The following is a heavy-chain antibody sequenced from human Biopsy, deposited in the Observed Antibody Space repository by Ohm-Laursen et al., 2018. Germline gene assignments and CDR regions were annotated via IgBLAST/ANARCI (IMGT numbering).Heavy chain of an antibody. CDR3: ARGSGYFKLDV. J-gene: IGHJ6*02. D-gene: IGHD5-12*01. Sequence: TLSLTCPVNGESPSGYFWNWIRQPPGKGLEWIGEINQSGSTKYNPSLKRRATLSADSSNSQFSLRLTSVTAADTAIYYCARGSGYFKLDVWGQGTTVTVSS. CDR2: INQSGST. V-gene: IGHV4-34*01. CDR1: GESPSGYF.